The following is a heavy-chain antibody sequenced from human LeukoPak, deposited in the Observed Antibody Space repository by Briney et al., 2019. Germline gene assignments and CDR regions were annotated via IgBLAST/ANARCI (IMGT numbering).Heavy chain of an antibody. CDR3: ARAPITMVRGVIPHYGMDV. D-gene: IGHD3-10*01. Sequence: PSETLSLTCAVYGGSFSGYYWSWIRQPPGKGLEWIGEINHSGSTNYNPSLKSRVTISVDTSKNQFSLKLSSVTAADTAVYYCARAPITMVRGVIPHYGMDVWGQGTTVTVSS. CDR1: GGSFSGYY. CDR2: INHSGST. J-gene: IGHJ6*02. V-gene: IGHV4-34*01.